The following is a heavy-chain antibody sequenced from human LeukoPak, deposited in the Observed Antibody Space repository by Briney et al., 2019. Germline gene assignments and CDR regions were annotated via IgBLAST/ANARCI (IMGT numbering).Heavy chain of an antibody. CDR1: GGTFSSYA. CDR2: IIPIFGTA. V-gene: IGHV1-69*05. D-gene: IGHD3-22*01. Sequence: SVKVSCKASGGTFSSYAISWVRQAPGQGLEWMGGIIPIFGTANYAQKFQGRVTITTDESASTAYMELSSLRSEDTAVYYCARDGPYYDSSGSYFDYWGQGTLVTVSS. J-gene: IGHJ4*02. CDR3: ARDGPYYDSSGSYFDY.